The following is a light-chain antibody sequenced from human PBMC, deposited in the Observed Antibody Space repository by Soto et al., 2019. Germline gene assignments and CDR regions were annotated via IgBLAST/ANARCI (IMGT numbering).Light chain of an antibody. V-gene: IGKV1-17*01. CDR2: AAS. Sequence: DIQMTQSPSSLSASVGDSFTITCRASQNINTYLNWYQQNPGEAPKLLIYAASALRSGVPSRFSGSGSGTEFTLSISSLQPDDFATYYCHQYNSYWTFGQGTKVDIK. CDR1: QNINTY. J-gene: IGKJ1*01. CDR3: HQYNSYWT.